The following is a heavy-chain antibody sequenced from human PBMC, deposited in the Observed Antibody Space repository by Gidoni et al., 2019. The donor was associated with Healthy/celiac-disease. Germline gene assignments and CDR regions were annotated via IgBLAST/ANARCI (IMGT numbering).Heavy chain of an antibody. Sequence: EVQLVESGGGLVQPGRSLRLSCAASGFTFDDYAMHLVRQAPGKGLEWVSGISWNSGSIGYADSVKGRFTISRDNAKNSLYLQMNSLRAEDTALYYCAKDSDPRDYDYVWGSYRYTNFDYWGQGTLVTVSS. CDR2: ISWNSGSI. CDR3: AKDSDPRDYDYVWGSYRYTNFDY. J-gene: IGHJ4*02. D-gene: IGHD3-16*02. V-gene: IGHV3-9*01. CDR1: GFTFDDYA.